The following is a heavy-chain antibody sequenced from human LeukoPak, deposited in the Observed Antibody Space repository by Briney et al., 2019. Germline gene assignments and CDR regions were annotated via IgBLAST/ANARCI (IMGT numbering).Heavy chain of an antibody. V-gene: IGHV4-34*04. J-gene: IGHJ4*02. Sequence: PSQTLSLTCAVDGRSFSGYYWSWIRHPPGKGLEWHGEINHSGTTNNNPPLKSRATIPVNTSKNQCSLKRSSVTAADTAVYYCARVWMRGLIDYWGQGTLVTVSS. CDR3: ARVWMRGLIDY. CDR1: GRSFSGYY. D-gene: IGHD3-3*01. CDR2: INHSGTT.